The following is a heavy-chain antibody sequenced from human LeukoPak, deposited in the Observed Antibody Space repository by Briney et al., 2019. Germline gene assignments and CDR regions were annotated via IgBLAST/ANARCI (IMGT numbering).Heavy chain of an antibody. Sequence: TAETLSLTYTVSVGSISRYYWRWPPQPPGRGLEWIGYTYYSGCTTYNPSLKSRVTISVDTSKNQFSLKLSSVTAADTAVYYCARVGQVDYDFWSGYPGWYYYYMDVWGKGTTVTVSS. V-gene: IGHV4-59*01. J-gene: IGHJ6*03. CDR3: ARVGQVDYDFWSGYPGWYYYYMDV. CDR2: TYYSGCT. D-gene: IGHD3-3*01. CDR1: VGSISRYY.